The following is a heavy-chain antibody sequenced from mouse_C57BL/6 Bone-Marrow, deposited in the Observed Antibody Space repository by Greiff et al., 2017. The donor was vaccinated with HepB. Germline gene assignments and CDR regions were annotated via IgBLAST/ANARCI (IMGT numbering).Heavy chain of an antibody. J-gene: IGHJ3*01. Sequence: DVKLVESGPVLVKPGASVKMSCKASGYTFTDYYMNWVKQSHGKSLEWIGVINPYNGGTSYNQKFKGKATLTVDKSSSTAYMELNSLTSEDSAVYYCARQYGGFAYWGQGTLVTVSA. CDR2: INPYNGGT. V-gene: IGHV1-19*01. CDR3: ARQYGGFAY. D-gene: IGHD1-1*01. CDR1: GYTFTDYY.